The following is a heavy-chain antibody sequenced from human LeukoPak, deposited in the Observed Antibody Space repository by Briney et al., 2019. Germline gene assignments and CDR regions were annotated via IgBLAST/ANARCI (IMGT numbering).Heavy chain of an antibody. CDR2: INHSGST. J-gene: IGHJ4*02. V-gene: IGHV4-39*07. D-gene: IGHD1-7*01. CDR3: ARGSPSTGTVDY. CDR1: GGSISSSSYY. Sequence: PSETLSLTCTVSGGSISSSSYYWGWIRQPPGKGLEWIGEINHSGSTNYNPSLKSRVTISVDTSKNQFSLKLSSVTAADTAVYYCARGSPSTGTVDYWGQGTLVTVSS.